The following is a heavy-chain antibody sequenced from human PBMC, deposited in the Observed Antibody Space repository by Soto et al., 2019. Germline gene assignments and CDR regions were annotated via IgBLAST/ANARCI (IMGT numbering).Heavy chain of an antibody. D-gene: IGHD5-18*01. CDR3: TRVLGYTFEPGQTRCYAMDV. J-gene: IGHJ6*02. V-gene: IGHV1-69*01. CDR1: GGTFSKDA. CDR2: LIPVFGSP. Sequence: QVQLVQSGAEVKKPGSSVTVSCKTSGGTFSKDAINWVRQAPGQGLEWMGLLIPVFGSPIYAQKFQGRIRITADESTSTAFMDLSSLRSEDTAVYYCTRVLGYTFEPGQTRCYAMDVWGQGTTVSVSS.